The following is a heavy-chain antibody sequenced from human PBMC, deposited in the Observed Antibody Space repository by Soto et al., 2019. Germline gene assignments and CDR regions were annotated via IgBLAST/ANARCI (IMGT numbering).Heavy chain of an antibody. CDR3: ARQESLALAGIDH. V-gene: IGHV5-51*01. CDR1: GYSFTSYW. D-gene: IGHD6-19*01. Sequence: PGESLKISCNGSGYSFTSYWIGWVRQLPWKGLEWMGIIYPGDFDTRYSPSFQGQVTISADKISNTAYLQWSSLKASDSAIYYCARQESLALAGIDHWGQGTLVTV. J-gene: IGHJ4*02. CDR2: IYPGDFDT.